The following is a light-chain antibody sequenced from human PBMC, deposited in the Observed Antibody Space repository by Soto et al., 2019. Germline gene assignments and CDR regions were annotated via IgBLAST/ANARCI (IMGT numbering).Light chain of an antibody. J-gene: IGKJ4*01. Sequence: DIQMTQSPSSLSASVGDRVTITCRASQGISTYLAWYQQKPEKVPKLLIYAASTLQSGVPSRFSGSGSGTDFTHTISSLQPEDVATYYCQKYNSVPLTFGGGTKVEIK. CDR3: QKYNSVPLT. V-gene: IGKV1-27*01. CDR2: AAS. CDR1: QGISTY.